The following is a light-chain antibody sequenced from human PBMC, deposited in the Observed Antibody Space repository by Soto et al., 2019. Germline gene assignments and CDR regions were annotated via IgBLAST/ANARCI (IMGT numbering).Light chain of an antibody. CDR2: ATS. CDR1: QSVSVNS. Sequence: EIVLTQSPGTLSLSPGEKATLSCRASQSVSVNSLAWYQQKPGQAPRLLIYATSYRATGIPDRFSASGAGTDFTLTISRQESEDFAMYYCQQYGRAPLTFGQGSKVEIK. V-gene: IGKV3-20*01. CDR3: QQYGRAPLT. J-gene: IGKJ1*01.